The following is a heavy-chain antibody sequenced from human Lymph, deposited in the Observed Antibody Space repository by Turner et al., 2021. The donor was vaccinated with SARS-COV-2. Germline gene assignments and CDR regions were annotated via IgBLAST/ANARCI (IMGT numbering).Heavy chain of an antibody. V-gene: IGHV3-49*04. Sequence: EVQLVESGGGLVQPGQSLRLSCTASGFTFGDYAMSWVRQAPGKGLDWVGFIRSKAYGGTTQYAASVKGRFTISRDDSKSIAYLQMNSLKTEDTAVYYCTRVKYCTGGSCYGYHFDYWGQGTLVTVSS. CDR2: IRSKAYGGTT. D-gene: IGHD2-15*01. CDR1: GFTFGDYA. CDR3: TRVKYCTGGSCYGYHFDY. J-gene: IGHJ4*02.